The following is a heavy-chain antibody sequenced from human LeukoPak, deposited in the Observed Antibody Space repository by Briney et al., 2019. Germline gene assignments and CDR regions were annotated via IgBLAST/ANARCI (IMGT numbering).Heavy chain of an antibody. J-gene: IGHJ6*02. CDR3: ARAVVYYDSSGYYYYYGMDV. D-gene: IGHD3-22*01. CDR1: GGSVSSGSYY. Sequence: SETLSLTCTVSGGSVSSGSYYWSWIRQPPGKGLEWIGYIYYSGSTNYNPSLKRRVTISVDTSKNQFSLKLSSVTAADTAVYYCARAVVYYDSSGYYYYYGMDVWGQGTTVTVSS. CDR2: IYYSGST. V-gene: IGHV4-61*01.